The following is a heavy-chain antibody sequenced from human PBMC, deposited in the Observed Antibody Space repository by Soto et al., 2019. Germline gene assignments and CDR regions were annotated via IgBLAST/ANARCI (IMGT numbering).Heavy chain of an antibody. CDR1: GYTFTSYG. CDR2: ISAYNGNT. D-gene: IGHD2-2*01. Sequence: SVKVSCEASGYTFTSYGISWGRQAPGQGLEWMGWISAYNGNTNYAQKLQGRVTMTTDTSTSTAYMELRSLRSDDTAVYYCARGREYQLLTDHWGQGTLVTVSS. CDR3: ARGREYQLLTDH. J-gene: IGHJ4*02. V-gene: IGHV1-18*01.